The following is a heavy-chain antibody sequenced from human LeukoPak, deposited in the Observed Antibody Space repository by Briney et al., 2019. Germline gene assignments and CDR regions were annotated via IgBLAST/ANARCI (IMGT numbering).Heavy chain of an antibody. CDR3: ARGTYSWGDY. Sequence: ASVKVSCKASGGTFSSYAISWVRQAPAQGLEWMGGIIPIFGTANHAQKFQGRVTITADESTSTAYMELSSLRSEDTAVYYCARGTYSWGDYWGQGTLVTVSS. CDR2: IIPIFGTA. J-gene: IGHJ4*02. D-gene: IGHD1-20*01. CDR1: GGTFSSYA. V-gene: IGHV1-69*13.